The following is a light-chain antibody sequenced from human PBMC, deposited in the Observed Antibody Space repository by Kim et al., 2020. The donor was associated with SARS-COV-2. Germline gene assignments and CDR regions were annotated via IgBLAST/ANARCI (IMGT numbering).Light chain of an antibody. J-gene: IGKJ1*01. CDR3: HQYDNWAWT. V-gene: IGKV3-15*01. CDR1: QTVSSN. Sequence: EMVMTQSPATLSVSPGDRATLSCRASQTVSSNLAWYQQKPGQAPRLLIYGASRRATGIPARFSGSGSGTEFFLTISGLQSEDFAIYYCHQYDNWAWTFGQGTKVDIK. CDR2: GAS.